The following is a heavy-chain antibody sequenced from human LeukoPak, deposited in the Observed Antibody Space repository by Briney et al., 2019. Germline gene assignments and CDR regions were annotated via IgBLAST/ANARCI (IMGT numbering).Heavy chain of an antibody. J-gene: IGHJ4*02. CDR3: ARRLVDSGASQVSDD. CDR1: SGSFSGYY. Sequence: PSETLSLTCAVYSGSFSGYYWSWIRQPPGKGLEWIGEINDSGSVNCNPSLKNRVTLSVDTSKNQFSPRLSSVAAADTAVYYCARRLVDSGASQVSDDWGQGTLVTVSS. CDR2: INDSGSV. D-gene: IGHD2-15*01. V-gene: IGHV4-34*01.